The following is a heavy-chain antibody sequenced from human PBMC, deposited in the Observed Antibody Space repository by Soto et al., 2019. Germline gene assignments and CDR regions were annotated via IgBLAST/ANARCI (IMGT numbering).Heavy chain of an antibody. Sequence: SXKVSFKASGGTXSTYAIPLVRQAPGQGLEWLGGISPIFGTTDYARKFQGRVTITAAEYTSTVFIELSRLTSEDTAVYYCARGVGDYYFDYWGQGTLFTVS. D-gene: IGHD1-26*01. V-gene: IGHV1-69*13. CDR2: ISPIFGTT. CDR1: GGTXSTYA. J-gene: IGHJ4*02. CDR3: ARGVGDYYFDY.